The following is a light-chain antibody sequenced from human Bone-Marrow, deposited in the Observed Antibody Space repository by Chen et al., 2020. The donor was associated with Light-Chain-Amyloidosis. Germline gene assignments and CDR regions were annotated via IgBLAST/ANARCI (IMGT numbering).Light chain of an antibody. J-gene: IGLJ2*01. CDR2: LNSGGSH. CDR3: QTWGTGIQV. V-gene: IGLV4-69*01. Sequence: HLVLTQSPSASASLGAAVKLTCTLSSGHSTYANSCHQQQPEKGPRYLMKLNSGGSHSKGDGIPDRFSGSSSGAERYLTISSLQSVDEADYYCQTWGTGIQVFGGGTKLTVL. CDR1: SGHSTYA.